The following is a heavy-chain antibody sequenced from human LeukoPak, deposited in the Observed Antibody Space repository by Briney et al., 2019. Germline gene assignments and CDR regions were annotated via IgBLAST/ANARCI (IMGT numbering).Heavy chain of an antibody. J-gene: IGHJ5*02. V-gene: IGHV1-8*01. D-gene: IGHD6-19*01. Sequence: ASVKVSCKASGYTFTSYDINWVRQATGQGLEWMGWMNPNSDNTGYAQKFQGRVTMTRNTSISTAYMELSSLRSEDTAVYYCARGSYSSGWYPSWGQGALVTVSS. CDR1: GYTFTSYD. CDR3: ARGSYSSGWYPS. CDR2: MNPNSDNT.